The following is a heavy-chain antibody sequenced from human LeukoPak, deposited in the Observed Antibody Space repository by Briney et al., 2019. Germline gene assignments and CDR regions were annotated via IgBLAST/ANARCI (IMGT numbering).Heavy chain of an antibody. J-gene: IGHJ3*02. CDR1: GFTFTSSA. D-gene: IGHD6-19*01. V-gene: IGHV1-58*02. CDR2: IVVGSGNT. Sequence: SVKVSCKASGFTFTSSAMQWVRQARGQRLEWIGWIVVGSGNTNYAQKFQERVTITRDMSTSTAYMELSSLRSEDSAVYYCAQGAIAVAGYHAFDIWGQGTMVTVSS. CDR3: AQGAIAVAGYHAFDI.